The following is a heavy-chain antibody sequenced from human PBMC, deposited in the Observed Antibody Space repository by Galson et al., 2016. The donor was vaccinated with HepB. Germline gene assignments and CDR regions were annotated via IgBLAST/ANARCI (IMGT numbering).Heavy chain of an antibody. CDR3: VRQFELWLAHGRYRKHNWFDP. D-gene: IGHD6-19*01. CDR1: GGSITSANHY. CDR2: ILYSGEK. Sequence: SETLSLTCSVSGGSITSANHYWGWVRQSPGKGLEWIGSILYSGEKDYNPSLESRVTISADKAENHIPLKVRSVTAADTAVYYCVRQFELWLAHGRYRKHNWFDPWGQGILVIVSS. V-gene: IGHV4-39*01. J-gene: IGHJ5*02.